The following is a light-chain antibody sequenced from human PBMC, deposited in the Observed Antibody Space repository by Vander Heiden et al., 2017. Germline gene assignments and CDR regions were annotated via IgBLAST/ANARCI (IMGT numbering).Light chain of an antibody. J-gene: IGKJ2*01. CDR3: MQASHWPYT. CDR2: KFS. V-gene: IGKV2-30*02. CDR1: QSLVLRDGNTY. Sequence: DVVMTQSTPSIPFTLGQAASISFRSSQSLVLRDGNTYLNWFHQRPGQSPRRLIYKFSSRDSGVPDRFGASESGTDVTLKISRVEAEDVGVYYCMQASHWPYTFGQGTKLEIK.